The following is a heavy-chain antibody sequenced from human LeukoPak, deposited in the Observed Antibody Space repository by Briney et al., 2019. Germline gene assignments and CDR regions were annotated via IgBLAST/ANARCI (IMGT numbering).Heavy chain of an antibody. CDR1: VYTFTRYY. Sequence: ASVKVSCKASVYTFTRYYMQWVRQAPGHRLEWMGWTNPNRGGTNYAQKRQRRVTMTRDTSISTAYMVVSRLRSDDTAVYYGARGGVVGSAMVRDYYYYMDVWGKGTTVTVSS. V-gene: IGHV1-2*02. CDR2: TNPNRGGT. D-gene: IGHD5-18*01. J-gene: IGHJ6*03. CDR3: ARGGVVGSAMVRDYYYYMDV.